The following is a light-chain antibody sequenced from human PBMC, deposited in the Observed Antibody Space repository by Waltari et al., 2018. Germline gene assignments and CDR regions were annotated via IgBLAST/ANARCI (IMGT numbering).Light chain of an antibody. CDR3: EQKYISRGVT. J-gene: IGKJ3*01. CDR1: QTINTF. CDR2: AAS. V-gene: IGKV1-39*01. Sequence: DIQMTQSPSSLSASVGDTVTLTCRASQTINTFLNWYQQKPGKAPNRLIFAASTLQSGVPSRFSGSGSGTDFTRTITGLQSEDFATYYCEQKYISRGVTVGPGSTLDVK.